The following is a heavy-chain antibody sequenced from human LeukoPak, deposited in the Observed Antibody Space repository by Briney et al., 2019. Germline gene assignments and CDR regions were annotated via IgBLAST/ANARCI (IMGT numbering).Heavy chain of an antibody. Sequence: SETLSLTCAVYGGSFSGYYWSWIRQPPGKGLEWIGEIDHSGSTNYNPSLKSRVSISVDTSKNQFSLKLSSVTAADTAVYYCARENNDYGGKKAFDYWGQGTLVTVSS. CDR3: ARENNDYGGKKAFDY. CDR1: GGSFSGYY. CDR2: IDHSGST. D-gene: IGHD4-23*01. J-gene: IGHJ4*02. V-gene: IGHV4-34*01.